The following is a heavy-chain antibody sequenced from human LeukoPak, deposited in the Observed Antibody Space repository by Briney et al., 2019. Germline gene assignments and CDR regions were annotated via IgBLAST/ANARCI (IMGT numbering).Heavy chain of an antibody. CDR2: TYYSGST. Sequence: SETLCLTCTVSGGSISSSSYYWGWIRQPPGKGLEWIGSTYYSGSTYYDPSLKSRVTISVDTSKNQFSLKLSSVTAADTAVYYCARGSWYYFDYWGQGTLVTVSS. CDR1: GGSISSSSYY. D-gene: IGHD6-13*01. V-gene: IGHV4-39*07. J-gene: IGHJ4*02. CDR3: ARGSWYYFDY.